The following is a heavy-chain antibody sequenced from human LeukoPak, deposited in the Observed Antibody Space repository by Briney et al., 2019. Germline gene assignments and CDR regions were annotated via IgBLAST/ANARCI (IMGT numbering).Heavy chain of an antibody. D-gene: IGHD3-9*01. V-gene: IGHV3-21*01. CDR2: ISSSSSYI. J-gene: IGHJ4*02. CDR1: GFTFSSYS. CDR3: ARSYYDILTGPFDY. Sequence: PGGSLRLSCAASGFTFSSYSMNWVRQAPGKGLEWVSYISSSSSYIYYADSVKGRFTISRDNAKNSLYMQMNSLRAEDTAVYYCARSYYDILTGPFDYWGQGTLVTVSS.